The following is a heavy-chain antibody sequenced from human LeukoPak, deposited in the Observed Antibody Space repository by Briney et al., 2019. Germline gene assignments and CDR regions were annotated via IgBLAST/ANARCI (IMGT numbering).Heavy chain of an antibody. CDR2: IYYSGST. Sequence: SETLSRTCTVSGGSISSSSYYWGWIRQPPGKGLEWIGSIYYSGSTYYNQPLKSRVTISVDTSKNQFSLKLSSVTAADTAVYYCATIHQDFWSGYYLDYWGQGTLVTVSS. CDR1: GGSISSSSYY. D-gene: IGHD3-3*01. V-gene: IGHV4-39*07. J-gene: IGHJ4*02. CDR3: ATIHQDFWSGYYLDY.